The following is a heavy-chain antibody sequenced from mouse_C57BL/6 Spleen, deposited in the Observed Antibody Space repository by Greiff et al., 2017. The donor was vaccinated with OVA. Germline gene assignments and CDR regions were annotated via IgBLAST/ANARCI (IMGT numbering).Heavy chain of an antibody. CDR2: IDPSDSYT. CDR1: GYTFTSYW. CDR3: ARSPFTTNWYFDV. D-gene: IGHD1-1*01. J-gene: IGHJ1*03. V-gene: IGHV1-59*01. Sequence: VQLQQPGAELVRPGTSVKLSCKASGYTFTSYWMPWVKQRPGQGLEWIGVIDPSDSYTNYNQKFKGKATLTVDTSSSTAYMQLSSLTSEDSAVYYCARSPFTTNWYFDVWGTGTTVTVSS.